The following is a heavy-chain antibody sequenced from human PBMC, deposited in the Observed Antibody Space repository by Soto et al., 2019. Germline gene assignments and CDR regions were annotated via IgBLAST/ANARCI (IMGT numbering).Heavy chain of an antibody. CDR2: IIPIFGTA. CDR1: GGTFSSYA. J-gene: IGHJ4*02. CDR3: ASWGGATDFDY. Sequence: ASVKVSCKASGGTFSSYAISWVRQAPGQGLEWMGGIIPIFGTANYAQKFQGRVTITADKSTSTAYMELSSLRSEDTAVYYCASWGGATDFDYWGQGTLVTVSS. V-gene: IGHV1-69*06. D-gene: IGHD1-26*01.